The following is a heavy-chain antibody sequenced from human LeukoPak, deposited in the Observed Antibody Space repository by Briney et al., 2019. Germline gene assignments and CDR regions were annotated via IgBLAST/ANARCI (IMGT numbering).Heavy chain of an antibody. CDR1: GYTFTGYY. CDR2: INPNSGGT. V-gene: IGHV1-2*02. J-gene: IGHJ4*02. D-gene: IGHD3-9*01. CDR3: ARDRDGILTGYYSIGY. Sequence: GASVKVSCKASGYTFTGYYMHWVRQAPGQGLEWMGWINPNSGGTNYAQKFQGRVTMTRDTSISTAYMELSRLRSDDTAVYYCARDRDGILTGYYSIGYWGQGTLVTVSS.